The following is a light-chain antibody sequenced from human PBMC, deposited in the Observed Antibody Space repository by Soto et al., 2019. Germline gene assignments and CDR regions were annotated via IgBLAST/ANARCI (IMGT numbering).Light chain of an antibody. Sequence: EIVLTQFPGTFSLSPCESAALPASASQSVGSNYLAWYQQRPGQPPNLLIFGASHRAPDIPDRFSGSGSGTDFTLTISSLEPEDFAVYYCLQRSNWPLTFGGGTKVDIK. CDR2: GAS. CDR3: LQRSNWPLT. V-gene: IGKV3D-20*02. J-gene: IGKJ4*01. CDR1: QSVGSNY.